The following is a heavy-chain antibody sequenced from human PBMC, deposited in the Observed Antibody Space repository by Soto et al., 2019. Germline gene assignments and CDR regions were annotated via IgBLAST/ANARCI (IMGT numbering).Heavy chain of an antibody. J-gene: IGHJ6*02. CDR2: IYYSGST. D-gene: IGHD3-9*01. V-gene: IGHV4-39*01. CDR3: ARSYDILTGYYGGMDV. Sequence: QLQLQESGPGLVKPSETLSLTCTVSGGSISSSSYYWGWIRQPPGKGLEWIGSIYYSGSTYYNPSLKSRVTISVDTSKHQFSLKLSSVTAADTAVYYCARSYDILTGYYGGMDVWGQGTTVTVSS. CDR1: GGSISSSSYY.